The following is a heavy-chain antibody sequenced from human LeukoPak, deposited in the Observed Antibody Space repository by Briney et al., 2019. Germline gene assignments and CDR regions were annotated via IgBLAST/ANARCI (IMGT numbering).Heavy chain of an antibody. CDR1: GFTFSSYA. CDR2: ISGSGGST. D-gene: IGHD3-9*01. J-gene: IGHJ5*02. Sequence: GGSLGLSCAASGFTFSSYAMSWVRQAPGKGLEWVSAISGSGGSTYYADSVKGRFTISRDNSKNTLYLQMNSLRAEDTAVYYCAKGYDILTGYQSWFDPWGQGTLVTVSS. CDR3: AKGYDILTGYQSWFDP. V-gene: IGHV3-23*01.